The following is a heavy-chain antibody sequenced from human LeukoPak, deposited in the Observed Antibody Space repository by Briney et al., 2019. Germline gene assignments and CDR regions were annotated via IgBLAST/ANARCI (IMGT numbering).Heavy chain of an antibody. V-gene: IGHV4-34*01. D-gene: IGHD6-19*01. CDR3: ARAPRNPKAYSKRTGYSSGWYRDY. CDR2: INHSGST. J-gene: IGHJ4*02. CDR1: GGSFSGYY. Sequence: SETLSLTCAVYGGSFSGYYWSWIRQPPGKGLEWIGEINHSGSTNYNPSLKSRVTISVDTSKNQFSLKLSSVTAADTAVYYCARAPRNPKAYSKRTGYSSGWYRDYWVQGTLVTVSS.